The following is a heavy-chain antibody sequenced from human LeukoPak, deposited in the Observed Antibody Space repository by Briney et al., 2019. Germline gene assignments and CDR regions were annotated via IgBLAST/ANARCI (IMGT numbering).Heavy chain of an antibody. V-gene: IGHV3-23*01. CDR1: GFTFSTYA. J-gene: IGHJ3*02. Sequence: GGSLRLSCAASGFTFSTYAMSWVRQAPGKGQQWGSTITDTGGLTYYPDSVKVRFTISRDNSKNTLYVQMNSLRAEDTAVYYCAKDFSGGWGVRHAFDIWGQGTVVTVSS. D-gene: IGHD3-10*01. CDR3: AKDFSGGWGVRHAFDI. CDR2: ITDTGGLT.